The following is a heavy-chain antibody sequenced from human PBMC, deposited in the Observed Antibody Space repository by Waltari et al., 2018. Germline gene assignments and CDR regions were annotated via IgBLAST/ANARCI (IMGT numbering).Heavy chain of an antibody. CDR2: ISGNGVSR. CDR1: GFTFNSHA. V-gene: IGHV3-23*04. J-gene: IGHJ6*03. Sequence: EVQLVESGGGLVQPGGSLRLSCAASGFTFNSHAMTWARQAPGEGPGWVSTISGNGVSRYYADSVEGRFTISRDNSRNTVYLQMSSLRAEDTAIYYCAKAHWDYGNYYYYYMDGWGNGTTVIVSS. CDR3: AKAHWDYGNYYYYYMDG. D-gene: IGHD1-7*01.